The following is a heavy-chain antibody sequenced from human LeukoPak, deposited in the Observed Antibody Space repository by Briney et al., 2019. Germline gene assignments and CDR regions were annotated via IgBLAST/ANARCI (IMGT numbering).Heavy chain of an antibody. CDR1: GGSFSGYY. V-gene: IGHV4-34*01. CDR3: ARGSYCAGDCYPRPFDY. J-gene: IGHJ4*02. D-gene: IGHD2-21*02. Sequence: SETLSLTCAVYGGSFSGYYWSWIRQPPGKGLEWIGDINHSGSTNYNPSLKSRVTISVDTSKNQFSLKLSSVTAADTAVYYGARGSYCAGDCYPRPFDYWGQGTLVTVSS. CDR2: INHSGST.